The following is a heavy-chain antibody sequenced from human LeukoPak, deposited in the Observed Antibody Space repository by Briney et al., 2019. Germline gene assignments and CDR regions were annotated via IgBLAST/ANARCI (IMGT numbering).Heavy chain of an antibody. CDR1: GFTFDDYA. Sequence: GRSLRLSCAASGFTFDDYAMHWVRQAPGKGLEWVSGISWNSGSMGYADSVKGRFTISRDNAKNSLYLQMNSLRAEDTALYYCAKELPGRWFDPWGQGTLVTVSS. CDR3: AKELPGRWFDP. D-gene: IGHD2-15*01. CDR2: ISWNSGSM. V-gene: IGHV3-9*01. J-gene: IGHJ5*02.